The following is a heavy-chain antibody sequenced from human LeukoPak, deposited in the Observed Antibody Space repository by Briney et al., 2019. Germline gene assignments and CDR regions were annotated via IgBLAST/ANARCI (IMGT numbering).Heavy chain of an antibody. CDR1: GYSFTSYW. V-gene: IGHV5-51*01. CDR2: IYPGASDT. CDR3: ARLGGDCSSCNWFDP. J-gene: IGHJ5*02. Sequence: GESLKISCKGSGYSFTSYWIGWVRQMPGKGLEWMGIIYPGASDTIYSPSFQGQVTISADKSISTAYLQWSSLKASDTAMYYCARLGGDCSSCNWFDPWGQGTLVTVSS. D-gene: IGHD2-2*01.